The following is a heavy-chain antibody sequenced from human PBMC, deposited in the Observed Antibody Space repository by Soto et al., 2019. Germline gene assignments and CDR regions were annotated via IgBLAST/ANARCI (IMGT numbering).Heavy chain of an antibody. Sequence: QLHLVQSGAVVKKPGASVTVSCSASGYPVTAYYMHWVRQAPGRGLEWMGGINPATGAAKYTQTFQGRVTMSRDTSTSTVFMELGVLTAEDTAVFYCARGGGVGVAGSAAFDMCGQGTLVTVSS. CDR1: GYPVTAYY. CDR2: INPATGAA. CDR3: ARGGGVGVAGSAAFDM. J-gene: IGHJ3*02. V-gene: IGHV1-2*02. D-gene: IGHD3-3*01.